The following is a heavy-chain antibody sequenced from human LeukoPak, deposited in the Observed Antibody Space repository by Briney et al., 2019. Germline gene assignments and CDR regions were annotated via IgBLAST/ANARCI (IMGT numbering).Heavy chain of an antibody. CDR1: GFTFDDYA. V-gene: IGHV3-9*01. Sequence: GRSLRLSCAASGFTFDDYAMHWVRQAPGKGLEWVSGISWNSGSIGYVDSVKGRFTISRDNAKNSLHLQMNSLRAEDTAVYYCARDSLYYYESTGYYGNFDYWGQGTLVTVSS. CDR3: ARDSLYYYESTGYYGNFDY. CDR2: ISWNSGSI. D-gene: IGHD3-22*01. J-gene: IGHJ4*02.